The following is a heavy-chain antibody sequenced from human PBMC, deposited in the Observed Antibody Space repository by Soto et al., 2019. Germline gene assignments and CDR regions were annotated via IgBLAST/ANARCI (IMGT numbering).Heavy chain of an antibody. CDR3: AKDGASGSYPPYYYYGMDV. CDR1: GFTFSSYA. J-gene: IGHJ6*02. V-gene: IGHV3-23*01. CDR2: ISGSGGNA. D-gene: IGHD1-26*01. Sequence: EVQLLESGGGLVQPGGSLRLSCAASGFTFSSYAMSWVRQAPGKGLDWVSTISGSGGNAYYADSVKGRFTISRDNSKNTLHLKMNSLRADDTAVYYCAKDGASGSYPPYYYYGMDVWGQGTTVTVSS.